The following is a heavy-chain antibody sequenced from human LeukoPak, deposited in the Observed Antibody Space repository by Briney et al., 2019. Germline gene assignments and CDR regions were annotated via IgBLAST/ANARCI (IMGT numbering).Heavy chain of an antibody. CDR3: ARDHSVADWAADI. D-gene: IGHD3-9*01. CDR2: MYYGGST. J-gene: IGHJ3*02. Sequence: AETLSLTCAVSGGSISTTRHYWGWIRQPPGKGLEWIGNMYYGGSTYYNPSLRSRVTISVDTAKNQFSLKLSSVTAADTAVYFCARDHSVADWAADIWGRGTMVTVSS. V-gene: IGHV4-39*07. CDR1: GGSISTTRHY.